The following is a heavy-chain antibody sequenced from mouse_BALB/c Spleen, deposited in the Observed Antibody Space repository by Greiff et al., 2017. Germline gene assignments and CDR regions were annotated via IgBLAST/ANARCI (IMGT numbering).Heavy chain of an antibody. Sequence: DLVKPGASVKLSCKASGYTFTSYWINWIKQRPGQGLEWIGRIAPGSGSTYYNEMFKGKATLTVDTSSSTAYIQLSSLSSEDSAVYFCASSGDYDGGYYYAMDYWGQGTSVTVSS. V-gene: IGHV1S41*01. CDR3: ASSGDYDGGYYYAMDY. CDR1: GYTFTSYW. J-gene: IGHJ4*01. CDR2: IAPGSGST. D-gene: IGHD2-4*01.